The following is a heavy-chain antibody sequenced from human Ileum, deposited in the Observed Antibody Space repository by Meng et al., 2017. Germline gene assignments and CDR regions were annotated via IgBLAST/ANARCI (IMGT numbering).Heavy chain of an antibody. CDR1: GFTFSSYG. Sequence: EVQLLESGGGLVQPGGSLRLSCVASGFTFSSYGMNWALQAPGKGLEWVSGITYGGTTFYADSAKGRFTISRDNSKNTVFLQMNSLRADDTAVYYCANWGGLGHWGQGVLVTVSS. J-gene: IGHJ4*02. CDR3: ANWGGLGH. D-gene: IGHD3-16*01. CDR2: ITYGGTT. V-gene: IGHV3-23*01.